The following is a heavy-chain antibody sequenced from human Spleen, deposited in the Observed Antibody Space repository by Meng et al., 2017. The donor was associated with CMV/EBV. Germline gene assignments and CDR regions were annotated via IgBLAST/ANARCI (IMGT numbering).Heavy chain of an antibody. D-gene: IGHD4-11*01. J-gene: IGHJ6*02. Sequence: GGSLRLSCAASGFTCSNAWMSWVRQAPGKGLEWVGRIKSKTDGVTTDYAAPVKGRFTISRDDSKNTLYLHMNSLKTEDTAVYYCTTMYMTTDYYYGMDVWGQGTTVTVSS. V-gene: IGHV3-15*01. CDR3: TTMYMTTDYYYGMDV. CDR2: IKSKTDGVTT. CDR1: GFTCSNAW.